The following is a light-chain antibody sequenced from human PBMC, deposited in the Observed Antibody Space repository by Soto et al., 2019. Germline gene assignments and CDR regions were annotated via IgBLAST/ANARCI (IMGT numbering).Light chain of an antibody. CDR3: QQIKTFPVT. CDR2: AAS. Sequence: DIQMTQSPSTLSGSGGDTVTITCRASESIDNWLAWYQQKPGKAPKLLIFAASTLVRGVPSRFSGSGSGTEFTLTISSLQPEDFATYYCQQIKTFPVTFGGGTKVDI. CDR1: ESIDNW. J-gene: IGKJ4*01. V-gene: IGKV1-5*01.